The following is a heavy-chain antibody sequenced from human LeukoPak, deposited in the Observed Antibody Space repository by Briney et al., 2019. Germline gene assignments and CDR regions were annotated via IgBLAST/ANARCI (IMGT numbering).Heavy chain of an antibody. D-gene: IGHD5-18*01. Sequence: PSETLSLTCTVSGGSISSYYWSWIRQPPGKGLEWIGYIYYSGSTNYNPSLKSRVTISVDTSKNQFSLKLSSVTAADTAVYYCARDIGGYSYGLEADYWGQGTLVTVSS. J-gene: IGHJ4*02. CDR2: IYYSGST. CDR1: GGSISSYY. V-gene: IGHV4-59*01. CDR3: ARDIGGYSYGLEADY.